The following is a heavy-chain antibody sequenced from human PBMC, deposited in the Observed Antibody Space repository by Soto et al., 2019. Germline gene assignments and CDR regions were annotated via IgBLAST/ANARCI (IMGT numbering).Heavy chain of an antibody. CDR2: IKEDGSEK. CDR3: ASDAKHPIAVAAPGDY. J-gene: IGHJ4*02. CDR1: GFTFSNYW. V-gene: IGHV3-7*04. D-gene: IGHD6-19*01. Sequence: EVQLVESGGGLVQPGGSLRLSCAASGFTFSNYWMSWVRQAPGKGLEWVANIKEDGSEKYYVDSVKGRFTISRDNAKNSLYLQMNSLRAEDTAVYYCASDAKHPIAVAAPGDYWGQGTLVTVSS.